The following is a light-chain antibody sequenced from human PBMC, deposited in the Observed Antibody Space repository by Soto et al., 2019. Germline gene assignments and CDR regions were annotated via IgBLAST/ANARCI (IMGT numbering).Light chain of an antibody. Sequence: DIQLTQSPSFLSASVGDTVTITCRASQGMSTYLAWYQQKPGKVPKLLIRSASTLQSGVPPRFSGGGSGTKFTLPFTPLPPNDSGIYICQHLNGYHLAFGGGTRGETK. J-gene: IGKJ4*01. CDR1: QGMSTY. CDR2: SAS. CDR3: QHLNGYHLA. V-gene: IGKV1-9*01.